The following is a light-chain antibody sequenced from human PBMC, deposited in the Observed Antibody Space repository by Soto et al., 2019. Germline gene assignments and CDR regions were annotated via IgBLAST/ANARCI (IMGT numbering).Light chain of an antibody. J-gene: IGKJ4*01. CDR2: LAS. CDR3: QQYYSTPT. V-gene: IGKV4-1*01. CDR1: QSVLYSSNNKNY. Sequence: DIVMTQSPDSLAVSLGERATINCKSSQSVLYSSNNKNYLAWYQQKPGQPPKLLIYLASTRESGVPDRFSGSGSGTDFTLTISSLQAEDVAVYYCQQYYSTPTVGGGTKVEIK.